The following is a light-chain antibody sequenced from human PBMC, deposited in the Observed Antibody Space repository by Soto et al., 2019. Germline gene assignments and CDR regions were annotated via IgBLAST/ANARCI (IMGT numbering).Light chain of an antibody. Sequence: EIVMTQSPSTLSVSAGERATLSCRASQSVSSNLAWYQQKPGQAPRLLIYGASTRATGIPARFSGSGSGTEFNLTINSLQSEDSAVYYCQQHNQWPITFGQGTRLEIK. J-gene: IGKJ5*01. CDR1: QSVSSN. V-gene: IGKV3-15*01. CDR3: QQHNQWPIT. CDR2: GAS.